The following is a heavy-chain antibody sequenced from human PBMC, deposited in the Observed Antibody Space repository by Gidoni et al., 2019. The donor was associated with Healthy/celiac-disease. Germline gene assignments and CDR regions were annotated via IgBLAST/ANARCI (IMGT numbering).Heavy chain of an antibody. J-gene: IGHJ6*02. V-gene: IGHV5-51*01. CDR3: ARPGTYYYGSGSYRPDYYGMDV. CDR1: GYRFTSYW. D-gene: IGHD3-10*01. Sequence: EVQLVQSGAEVKKPGESLTISCKGSGYRFTSYWIGWVRQMPGKGLEWMGIIYPGDSDTRYSPSFQGQVTISADKSISTAYLQWSSLKASDTAMYYCARPGTYYYGSGSYRPDYYGMDVWGQGTTVTVSS. CDR2: IYPGDSDT.